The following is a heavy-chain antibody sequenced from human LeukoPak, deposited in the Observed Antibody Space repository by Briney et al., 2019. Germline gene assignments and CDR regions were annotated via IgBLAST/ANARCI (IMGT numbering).Heavy chain of an antibody. V-gene: IGHV1-8*01. CDR2: MNPNSGNT. D-gene: IGHD2-2*01. Sequence: GASVKVSCKASGCTFTSYDINWVRQATGQGLEWMGWMNPNSGNTGYAQKFQGRVTMTRNTSISTAYMELSSLRSEDTAVYYCARAQNAEYQLFNWGQGTLVTVSS. J-gene: IGHJ4*02. CDR3: ARAQNAEYQLFN. CDR1: GCTFTSYD.